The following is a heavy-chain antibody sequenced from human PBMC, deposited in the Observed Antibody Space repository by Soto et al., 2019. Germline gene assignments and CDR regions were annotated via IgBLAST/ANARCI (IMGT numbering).Heavy chain of an antibody. CDR3: VKGSPDLTAGGRGGPFDY. CDR2: ISSNGGST. V-gene: IGHV3-64D*08. Sequence: GGSLRLSCSASGFTFSSYAMHWVRQAPGKGLEYVSAISSNGGSTYYADSVKGRFTISRDNSKNTLYLQMSSLRAEDTAVYYCVKGSPDLTAGGRGGPFDYWGQGTLVTVSS. J-gene: IGHJ4*02. CDR1: GFTFSSYA. D-gene: IGHD6-13*01.